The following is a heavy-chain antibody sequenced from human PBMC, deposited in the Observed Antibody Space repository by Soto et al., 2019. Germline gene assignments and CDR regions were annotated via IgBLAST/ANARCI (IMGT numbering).Heavy chain of an antibody. CDR3: ARVYRGYSYGFDY. J-gene: IGHJ4*02. Sequence: SETLSLTCTFSDGSLSGGDYYWSWIRQPPGKGLEWIGYIYYSGSTYYNPSLKSRVTISVDTSKNQFSLKLSSVTAADTAVYYCARVYRGYSYGFDYWGQGTLVTVSS. CDR1: DGSLSGGDYY. D-gene: IGHD5-18*01. CDR2: IYYSGST. V-gene: IGHV4-30-4*01.